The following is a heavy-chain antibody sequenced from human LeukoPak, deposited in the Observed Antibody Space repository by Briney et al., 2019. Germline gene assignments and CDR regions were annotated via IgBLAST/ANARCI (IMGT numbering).Heavy chain of an antibody. CDR1: GGTISSYY. CDR3: ARANYFDY. Sequence: SETLSLTCTVSGGTISSYYWSWIRQPPGKELEWIGDIYYSGSTNYSPSLKSRVTISVDTSKNQFSLKLTSVTATDTAVYYCARANYFDYWGQGTLVAVSS. V-gene: IGHV4-59*01. J-gene: IGHJ4*02. CDR2: IYYSGST.